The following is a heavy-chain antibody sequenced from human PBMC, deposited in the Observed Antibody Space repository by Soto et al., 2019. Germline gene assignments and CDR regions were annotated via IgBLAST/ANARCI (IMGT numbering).Heavy chain of an antibody. D-gene: IGHD6-6*01. V-gene: IGHV4-34*01. CDR2: INPSGGT. CDR3: ARVLAARASRDFDY. J-gene: IGHJ4*02. CDR1: GGSFSGYY. Sequence: SETLSLTCAVYGGSFSGYYWSWIRQPSGKGLEWIGEINPSGGTNYNPSLKSRVTISVATSKNQFSLKLSSVTAANTAVYYCARVLAARASRDFDYWGQGTLVTVSS.